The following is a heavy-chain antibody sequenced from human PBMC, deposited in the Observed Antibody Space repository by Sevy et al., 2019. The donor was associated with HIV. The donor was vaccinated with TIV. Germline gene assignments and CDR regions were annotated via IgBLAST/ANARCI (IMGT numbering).Heavy chain of an antibody. D-gene: IGHD3-22*01. CDR3: ATAPGYYDSAPFDY. Sequence: GGSLRLSCAVSGFTFSNAWMNWVRQAPGTGLQWVGLIKSKIGGETTDYVAPVKGRFTISRDDSTNTLYLQMNSLKTEDTGVYYCATAPGYYDSAPFDYWGPGTLVTVSS. CDR2: IKSKIGGETT. V-gene: IGHV3-15*01. J-gene: IGHJ4*02. CDR1: GFTFSNAW.